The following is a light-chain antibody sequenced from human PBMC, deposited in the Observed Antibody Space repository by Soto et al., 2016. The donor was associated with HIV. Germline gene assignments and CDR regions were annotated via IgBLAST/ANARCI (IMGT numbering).Light chain of an antibody. V-gene: IGKV1-9*01. CDR2: AAS. CDR3: QQLNSYLVT. Sequence: DIQLTQSPSFLSASVGDRVTITCRASQGISSYLAWYQQKPGKAPNLLIYAASTLQSGVPSRFSGSGSGTEFTLTIGSLQPEDFATYYCQQLNSYLVTFGQGTRLEIK. CDR1: QGISSY. J-gene: IGKJ5*01.